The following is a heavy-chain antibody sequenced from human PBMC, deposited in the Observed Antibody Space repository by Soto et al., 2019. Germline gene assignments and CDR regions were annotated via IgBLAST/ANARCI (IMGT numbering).Heavy chain of an antibody. J-gene: IGHJ4*02. V-gene: IGHV3-23*04. CDR3: ANGCGGTCYSRIHY. Sequence: EVQLVESGGGSVQPGGSLRLSCAASGFTFSSYAMSWVRQAPGKGLEWVSGISDSGGSTYYADSVKGRFTISRDNSKNTLYLQMNSLRAEDTAVYYCANGCGGTCYSRIHYWGQGTLVTVSS. CDR2: ISDSGGST. D-gene: IGHD2-15*01. CDR1: GFTFSSYA.